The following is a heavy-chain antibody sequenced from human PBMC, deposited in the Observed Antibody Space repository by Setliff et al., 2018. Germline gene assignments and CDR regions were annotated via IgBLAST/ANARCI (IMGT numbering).Heavy chain of an antibody. Sequence: KASETLSLTCTVSGDSISSRRNYWGWFRQPAGKELEWIGQIYTSWSTNYNPSLKSRVTISLDTSENQFSLSLTSVTAEDTAVYYCARMSGFQYIDVWDKGTTVTVSS. CDR1: GDSISSRRNY. V-gene: IGHV4-61*09. J-gene: IGHJ6*03. CDR2: IYTSWST. D-gene: IGHD3-3*01. CDR3: ARMSGFQYIDV.